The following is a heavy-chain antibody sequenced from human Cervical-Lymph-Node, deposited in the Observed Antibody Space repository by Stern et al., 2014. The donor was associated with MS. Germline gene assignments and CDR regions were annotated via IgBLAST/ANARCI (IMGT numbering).Heavy chain of an antibody. V-gene: IGHV4-61*03. J-gene: IGHJ6*02. CDR2: IYYSGST. CDR1: GDSVSSGRYF. Sequence: QLQESGPGLVKPSETLSLTCTVSGDSVSSGRYFWSWIRPPPGKGLEWIGSIYYSGSTDCNPSLASRGTISVDTSKNHFSLELSSVIAADTAVYFCARKDYYHYNGIDVWGQGTTVTVSS. CDR3: ARKDYYHYNGIDV.